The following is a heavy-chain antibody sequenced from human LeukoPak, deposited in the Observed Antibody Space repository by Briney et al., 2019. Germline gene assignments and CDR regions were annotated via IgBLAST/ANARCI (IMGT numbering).Heavy chain of an antibody. J-gene: IGHJ3*02. CDR1: GYTFSSYA. CDR2: ISGSGGST. D-gene: IGHD1-26*01. Sequence: GGSLRLSCAASGYTFSSYAMSWVRQAPGKGLEWVAVISGSGGSTYYADSVRGRFTISRDNSKNTLYLQMNSLRDEDTAVYYCAKLNSGSYSYDAFDIWGQGTVVTVSS. CDR3: AKLNSGSYSYDAFDI. V-gene: IGHV3-23*01.